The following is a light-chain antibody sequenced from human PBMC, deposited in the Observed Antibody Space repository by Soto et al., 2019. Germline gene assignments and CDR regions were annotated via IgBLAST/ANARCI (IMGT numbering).Light chain of an antibody. J-gene: IGKJ1*01. CDR1: QSVSSN. Sequence: EIVMTQSPVTLSVSPGERATLSCRASQSVSSNLAWYQQKPGQAPRLLIYGAFTRATGIPARFSGSGSGTEFTLTISSLQSEDVAVYYCQQYNDWPPWTFGQGTRVEIK. CDR3: QQYNDWPPWT. CDR2: GAF. V-gene: IGKV3-15*01.